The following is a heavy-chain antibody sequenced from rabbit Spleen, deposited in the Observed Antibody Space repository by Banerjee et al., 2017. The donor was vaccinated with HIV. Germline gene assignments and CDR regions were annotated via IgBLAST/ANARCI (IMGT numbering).Heavy chain of an antibody. V-gene: IGHV1S45*01. D-gene: IGHD6-1*01. CDR2: IYAGNSGST. CDR3: ARAPTGGDSYDTFGL. CDR1: GFSFSSTYY. J-gene: IGHJ4*01. Sequence: QEQLVESGGGLVKPGASLTLTCKASGFSFSSTYYMCWVRQAPGKGLEWIACIYAGNSGSTYYASWAKGRFTISKTSSTTVTLQLNSLTAADTATYFCARAPTGGDSYDTFGLWGPGTLVTVS.